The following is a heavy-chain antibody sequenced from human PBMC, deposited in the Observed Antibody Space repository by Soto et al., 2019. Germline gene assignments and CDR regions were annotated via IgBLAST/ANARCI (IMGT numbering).Heavy chain of an antibody. V-gene: IGHV4-59*01. Sequence: ETLSLTCTVSGGSISSYFWSWIRQPPGKGLECIGYIYGSGSTYYNPSLKSRVTISVDTSKNQFSLKLSSVTAADTAVYYCARVFRGGAENGMDVWGQGTTVTVSS. CDR3: ARVFRGGAENGMDV. CDR1: GGSISSYF. D-gene: IGHD3-10*02. J-gene: IGHJ6*02. CDR2: IYGSGST.